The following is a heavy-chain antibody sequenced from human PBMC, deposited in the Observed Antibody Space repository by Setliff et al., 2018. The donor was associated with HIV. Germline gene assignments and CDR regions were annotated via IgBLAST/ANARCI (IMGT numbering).Heavy chain of an antibody. J-gene: IGHJ6*02. CDR1: GGSISSYY. V-gene: IGHV4-59*01. CDR2: IYYSGSI. Sequence: SETLSLTCTVSGGSISSYYWSWIRQPPGKGLEWIGSIYYSGSINYNPSLESRVTISVDTSKNKFSLKLRSVTTADTAVYYCARDRGRGSGSPTRKYYYYGMDVWGQGATVTVSS. D-gene: IGHD3-10*01. CDR3: ARDRGRGSGSPTRKYYYYGMDV.